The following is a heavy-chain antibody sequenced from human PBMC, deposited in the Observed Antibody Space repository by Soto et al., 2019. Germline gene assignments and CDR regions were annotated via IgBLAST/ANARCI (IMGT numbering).Heavy chain of an antibody. J-gene: IGHJ5*02. V-gene: IGHV4-39*01. CDR3: ATSTMTSNWFDP. D-gene: IGHD3-3*01. CDR1: GDSISSRLYY. Sequence: LSLTCSVSGDSISSRLYYWGRIRQPPGKGLEWIGNFYYFGNTYYNPSLKSRVTISVDTSKNQLSLTLRSVTAADTAVYYCATSTMTSNWFDPWGQGTLVTVSS. CDR2: FYYFGNT.